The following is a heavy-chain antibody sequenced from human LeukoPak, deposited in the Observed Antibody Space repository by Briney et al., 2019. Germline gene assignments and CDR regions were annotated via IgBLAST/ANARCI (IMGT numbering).Heavy chain of an antibody. Sequence: SETLSLTCAVSGSSISSGGYSWSWIRQPPGKGLEWIGYIYHSGSTYYNPSLKSRVTISVDRSKNQFSLKLGSVTAADTAVYYCARAGYDSSGYYYAEYFQHWGQGTLVTVSS. CDR2: IYHSGST. V-gene: IGHV4-30-2*01. J-gene: IGHJ1*01. CDR1: GSSISSGGYS. CDR3: ARAGYDSSGYYYAEYFQH. D-gene: IGHD3-22*01.